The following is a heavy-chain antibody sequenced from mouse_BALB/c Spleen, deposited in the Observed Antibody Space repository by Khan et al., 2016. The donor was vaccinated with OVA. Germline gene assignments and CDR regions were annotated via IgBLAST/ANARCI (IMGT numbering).Heavy chain of an antibody. Sequence: EVELVESGGGLVQPGGSLRLSCATSGFTFTDYYMNWVRQPPGKALEWLGFIRKKASGYTTAYSPSVKGRFTISSDNSQSSLYLQMNTLRAEDSATYYCARVDYGYGFAYGGQGTLVTVSA. CDR2: IRKKASGYTT. D-gene: IGHD1-2*01. V-gene: IGHV7-3*02. J-gene: IGHJ3*01. CDR1: GFTFTDYY. CDR3: ARVDYGYGFAY.